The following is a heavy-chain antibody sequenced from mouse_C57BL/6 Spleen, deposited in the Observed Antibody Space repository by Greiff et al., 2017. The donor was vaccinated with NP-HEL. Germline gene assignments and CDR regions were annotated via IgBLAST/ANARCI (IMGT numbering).Heavy chain of an antibody. J-gene: IGHJ1*03. CDR3: TTGIDYYGRSYRYLDV. CDR2: IDPEDGDT. Sequence: EVQLQQSGAELVRPGASVKLSCTASGFNIKDDYMHWVKPRPDQGLEWIGWIDPEDGDTEYASKFQGKATITADTSSNTAYLQLSIRTSEDTVVYYCTTGIDYYGRSYRYLDVLGKGTTVTVAS. V-gene: IGHV14-4*01. D-gene: IGHD1-1*01. CDR1: GFNIKDDY.